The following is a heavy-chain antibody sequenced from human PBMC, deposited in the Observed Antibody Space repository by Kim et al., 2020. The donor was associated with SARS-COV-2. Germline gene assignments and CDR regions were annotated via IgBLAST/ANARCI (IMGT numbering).Heavy chain of an antibody. CDR2: INPSSGAT. CDR3: ARDLEGRDYGSGSYPGY. CDR1: GYTFSSYY. J-gene: IGHJ4*02. V-gene: IGHV1-46*01. Sequence: ASVKVSCKASGYTFSSYYIHWVRQAPGQGLEWMGIINPSSGATGYALKFQGRVTMTRDTSTSTVYMELSSLRSDDTAVYSCARDLEGRDYGSGSYPGYWGQGTLVTVSS. D-gene: IGHD3-10*01.